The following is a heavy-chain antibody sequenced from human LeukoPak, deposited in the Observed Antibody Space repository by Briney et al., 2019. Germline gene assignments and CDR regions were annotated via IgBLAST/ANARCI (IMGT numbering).Heavy chain of an antibody. CDR1: RFPFNSYE. J-gene: IGHJ4*02. CDR2: ISSSGSTI. D-gene: IGHD3-10*01. Sequence: GGSLRLSCAACRFPFNSYEMNWVRQAPGKGLEWGSYISSSGSTIYYADSVKGRFTISRDNAKNSLYLQMNSLRAEDTSVYYCVRDYYGSVSYYLGDYWGQGTLVTVYS. CDR3: VRDYYGSVSYYLGDY. V-gene: IGHV3-48*03.